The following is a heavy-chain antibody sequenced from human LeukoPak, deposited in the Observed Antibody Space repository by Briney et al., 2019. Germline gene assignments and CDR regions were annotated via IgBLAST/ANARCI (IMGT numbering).Heavy chain of an antibody. Sequence: SVKVSCKASGGTFSSYAISWVRQAPGQGLEWMGGIIPIFGTANYAQKFQGRVTMTRNTSISTAYMELSSLRSEDTAVYYCARGNKYSYGRSYYFDYWGQGTLVTVSS. J-gene: IGHJ4*02. CDR2: IIPIFGTA. V-gene: IGHV1-69*05. CDR3: ARGNKYSYGRSYYFDY. CDR1: GGTFSSYA. D-gene: IGHD5-18*01.